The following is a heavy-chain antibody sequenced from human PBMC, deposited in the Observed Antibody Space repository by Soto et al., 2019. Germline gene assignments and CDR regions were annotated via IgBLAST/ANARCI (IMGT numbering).Heavy chain of an antibody. CDR3: ASNTRDIAARPYYYYMDV. CDR1: GGSISSYY. D-gene: IGHD6-6*01. J-gene: IGHJ6*03. CDR2: IYYSGST. V-gene: IGHV4-59*08. Sequence: PSETLSLTCTVSGGSISSYYWSWIRQPPGKGLEWIGYIYYSGSTNYNPSLKSRVTISVDTSKNQFSLKLSSVTAADTAVYYCASNTRDIAARPYYYYMDVWGKGTTVTVSS.